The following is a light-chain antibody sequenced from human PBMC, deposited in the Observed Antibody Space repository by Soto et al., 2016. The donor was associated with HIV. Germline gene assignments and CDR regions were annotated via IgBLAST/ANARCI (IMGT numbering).Light chain of an antibody. V-gene: IGLV3-21*03. CDR3: QVWDSRSDGL. J-gene: IGLJ2*01. Sequence: SYVLTQPSSVSVAPGKAATITCGGKNIGSQDIHWYRQKPGQAPVLVVYDDRARPSGIPDRFSGSHSGDTATLTISRVEVGDEADYYCQVWDSRSDGLFGGGTRLTVL. CDR2: DDR. CDR1: NIGSQD.